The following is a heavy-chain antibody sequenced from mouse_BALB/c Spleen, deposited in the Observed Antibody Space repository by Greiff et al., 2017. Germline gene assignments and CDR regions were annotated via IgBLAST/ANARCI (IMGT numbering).Heavy chain of an antibody. CDR1: GFSLTSYG. J-gene: IGHJ2*01. D-gene: IGHD2-2*01. CDR3: ARTYGNDEGHFDY. Sequence: QVQLKESGPGLVQPSQSLSITCTVSGFSLTSYGVHWVRQSPGKGLEWLGVIWSGGSTDYNAAFISRMSISKDNSKSQVFFKMNSLQANDTAIYYCARTYGNDEGHFDYGGQGTTLTVSS. V-gene: IGHV2-2*02. CDR2: IWSGGST.